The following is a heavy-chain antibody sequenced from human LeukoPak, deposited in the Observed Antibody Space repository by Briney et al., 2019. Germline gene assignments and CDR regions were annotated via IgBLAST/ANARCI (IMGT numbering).Heavy chain of an antibody. CDR3: ARHVAIGIRAFDF. CDR1: GFIVSSNY. V-gene: IGHV3-66*04. D-gene: IGHD1-14*01. CDR2: IYSGGNT. Sequence: PGGSLRLSCAASGFIVSSNYLSWVRQAPGKGLEWVSVIYSGGNTYYAESVKGRFTISRDKSNNTLYLQMNSLRVEDTAVYYCARHVAIGIRAFDFWGQGTLVTVSS. J-gene: IGHJ3*01.